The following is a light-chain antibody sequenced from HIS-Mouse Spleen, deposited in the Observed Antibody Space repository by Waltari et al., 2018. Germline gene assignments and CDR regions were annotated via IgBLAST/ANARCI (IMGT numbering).Light chain of an antibody. J-gene: IGLJ3*02. CDR2: RNN. CDR3: AAWDDSLSDWV. Sequence: QSVLTQPPSASGTPGQRVPISCSGSRSNIGSNYVYCYQQLPGTAPKPLIYRNNQRPSGVPDRFSGSKSDTSASLAISGLRSEDEADYYCAAWDDSLSDWVFGGGTKLTVL. CDR1: RSNIGSNY. V-gene: IGLV1-47*01.